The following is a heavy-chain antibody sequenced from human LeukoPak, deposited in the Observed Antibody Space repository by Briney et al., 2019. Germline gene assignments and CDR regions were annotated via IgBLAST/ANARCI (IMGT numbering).Heavy chain of an antibody. J-gene: IGHJ4*02. CDR2: IYYSGST. Sequence: SETLSLTCTVSVDSISNYYWTWIRQPPGKGLEWIGYIYYSGSTNYNPSLKSRVTISVDTLKNQFSLNLTSVTAADTAVYYCARPPVLDYWGQGTLVTVSA. CDR3: ARPPVLDY. CDR1: VDSISNYY. V-gene: IGHV4-59*08.